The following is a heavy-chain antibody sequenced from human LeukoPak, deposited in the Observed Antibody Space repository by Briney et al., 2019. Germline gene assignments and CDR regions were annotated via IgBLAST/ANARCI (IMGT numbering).Heavy chain of an antibody. Sequence: GGSLRLSCAASGFTFSSYAMSWVRQAPGKGLEWASAISGSGGSTYYADSVKGRFTISRDNSKNTLYLQMNSLRAEDTAVYYCAKESGTAVAGNYYFDYWGQGTLVTVSS. J-gene: IGHJ4*02. CDR2: ISGSGGST. CDR3: AKESGTAVAGNYYFDY. D-gene: IGHD6-19*01. CDR1: GFTFSSYA. V-gene: IGHV3-23*01.